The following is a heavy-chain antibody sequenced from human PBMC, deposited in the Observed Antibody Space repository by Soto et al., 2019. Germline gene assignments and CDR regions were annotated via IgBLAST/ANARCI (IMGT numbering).Heavy chain of an antibody. J-gene: IGHJ6*02. Sequence: QVKLVESGGGVVQPGRSLRLSCAASGFTFSSYGMHWVRQAPGKGLEWVTVISYDGSNKYYADSVKGRFTISRDNSKNTLYLQMNSLRAEDTAVYYCAKQDKSSIFGVAPPHYYYGMDVWGQGTTVTVSS. CDR1: GFTFSSYG. D-gene: IGHD3-3*01. CDR3: AKQDKSSIFGVAPPHYYYGMDV. V-gene: IGHV3-30*18. CDR2: ISYDGSNK.